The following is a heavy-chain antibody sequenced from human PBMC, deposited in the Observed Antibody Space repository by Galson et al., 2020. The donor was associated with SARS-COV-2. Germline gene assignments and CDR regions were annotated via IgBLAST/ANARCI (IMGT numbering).Heavy chain of an antibody. J-gene: IGHJ3*02. Sequence: SQTLSLTCSVSGGSISNEGYYWGWIRQHPGKGLEWIAYIYFTGSAYYNPSLKSRVTISVDTSKNQFSLRLSSVTAADTAVYYCARDNRVAAVKRGAFDIWGQGTLVTVSS. V-gene: IGHV4-31*03. CDR1: GGSISNEGYY. D-gene: IGHD6-13*01. CDR2: IYFTGSA. CDR3: ARDNRVAAVKRGAFDI.